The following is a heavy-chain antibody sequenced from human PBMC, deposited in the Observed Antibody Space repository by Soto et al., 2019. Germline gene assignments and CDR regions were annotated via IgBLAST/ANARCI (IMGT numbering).Heavy chain of an antibody. CDR1: GFTVSSNY. Sequence: EVQLVETGGGLIQPGGSLRLSCAASGFTVSSNYMSWVRQAPGKGLEWVSAIYSGGSTYYADSVKGRFTISRDNSKNTLYLPMNSLRAEDTAVYYCARDRDSSSAVPFGYYGMDVWGQGTTVTVSS. J-gene: IGHJ6*02. V-gene: IGHV3-53*02. CDR3: ARDRDSSSAVPFGYYGMDV. CDR2: IYSGGST. D-gene: IGHD6-6*01.